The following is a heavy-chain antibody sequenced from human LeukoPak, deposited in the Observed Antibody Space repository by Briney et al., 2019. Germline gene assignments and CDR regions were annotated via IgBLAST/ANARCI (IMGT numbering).Heavy chain of an antibody. Sequence: GGSLRLSCAASGFTFSSYGMHWFRQPPGKGLEWVAVIWYDGSNTYYADSVKGRFTISRDNSKDTLFLQLNSLRAEDTAVYYCASQGPEGTSGWYWGQGTLVTVSS. CDR2: IWYDGSNT. CDR3: ASQGPEGTSGWY. J-gene: IGHJ4*02. D-gene: IGHD6-19*01. CDR1: GFTFSSYG. V-gene: IGHV3-33*01.